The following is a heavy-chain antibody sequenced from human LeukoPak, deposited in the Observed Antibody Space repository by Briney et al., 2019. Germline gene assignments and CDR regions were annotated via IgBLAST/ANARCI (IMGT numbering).Heavy chain of an antibody. D-gene: IGHD6-19*01. Sequence: GGSLRLSCAASGFTFSGFAMSWVRQAPGKGLEWISTITDDGAGAFYIDSVRGRFTISRDNSKNTLFLQVNTLRAEDTALYYCARDGLYTSGHGDYWGQGTLVTVSS. J-gene: IGHJ4*02. CDR2: ITDDGAGA. V-gene: IGHV3-23*01. CDR1: GFTFSGFA. CDR3: ARDGLYTSGHGDY.